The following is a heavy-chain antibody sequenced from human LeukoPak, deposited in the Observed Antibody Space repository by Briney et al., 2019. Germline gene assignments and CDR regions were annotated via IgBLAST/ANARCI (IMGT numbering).Heavy chain of an antibody. D-gene: IGHD3-10*01. CDR1: GVSITSGSNY. V-gene: IGHV4-39*07. J-gene: IGHJ3*02. CDR3: ARSDGYGLVRI. CDR2: IYSSGNT. Sequence: SETLSLTCSVSGVSITSGSNYWGWIRQPPGKTLEWIGSIYSSGNTYYNPSLKSRVIILIDTAKNHFSLNLSSVTAADTAVYYCARSDGYGLVRIRGPGTMVTVSS.